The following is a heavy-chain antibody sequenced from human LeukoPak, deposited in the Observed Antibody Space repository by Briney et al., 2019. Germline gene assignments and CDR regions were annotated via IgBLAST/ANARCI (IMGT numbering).Heavy chain of an antibody. CDR3: AKDAGIFPVWYFDY. CDR2: INPNSGGT. D-gene: IGHD3-3*01. V-gene: IGHV1-2*06. J-gene: IGHJ4*02. CDR1: GYTFTGYY. Sequence: GASVKVSCKASGYTFTGYYMHWVRQAPGQGLEWMGRINPNSGGTNYAQKFQGRVTMTRDTSISTAYMELSSLRADDTAVYYRAKDAGIFPVWYFDYWGQGTLVTVSS.